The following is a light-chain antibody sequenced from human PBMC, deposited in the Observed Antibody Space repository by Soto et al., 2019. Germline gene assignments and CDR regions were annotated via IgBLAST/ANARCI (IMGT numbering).Light chain of an antibody. V-gene: IGKV3-20*01. CDR2: GAS. J-gene: IGKJ5*01. CDR3: QQYGSSPR. Sequence: EIVLTQSPGTLSLSPGERANLSCRASQSVSSSYLAWYQQKPGQAPRLLIYGASSRATGIPDRFSGSGSGTDFTLTISRLEPEDFAVYYCQQYGSSPRFGQGTLLEIK. CDR1: QSVSSSY.